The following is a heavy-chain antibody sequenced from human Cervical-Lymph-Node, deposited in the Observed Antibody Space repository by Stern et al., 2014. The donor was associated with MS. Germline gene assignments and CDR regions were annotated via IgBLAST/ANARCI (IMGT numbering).Heavy chain of an antibody. CDR2: LNPNSDDP. V-gene: IGHV1-2*06. J-gene: IGHJ4*02. Sequence: QVQLVQSGAKMKKPGASVKVSCKASGYAFTGFFIHWVRQVPGQGLEWMGRLNPNSDDPTYAQNFQDRVTLTRDTSISTDYLELSRLTSADTAVYYCAREATRIIVGIDYWGQGTQVTVSS. CDR3: AREATRIIVGIDY. D-gene: IGHD2/OR15-2a*01. CDR1: GYAFTGFF.